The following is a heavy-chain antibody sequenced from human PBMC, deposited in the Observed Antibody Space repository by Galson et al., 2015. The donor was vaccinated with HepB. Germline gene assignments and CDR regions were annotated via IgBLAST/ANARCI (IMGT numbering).Heavy chain of an antibody. Sequence: SLRLSCAASGFTFSSHSMYWVRQAPGKGLEWVSFISSSSSYIYYADSLKGRFTISRDNAKRSLYLQMNSLRAEDTAVYYCARRPSITGWYFYYMDVWGKGTTVTVSS. CDR3: ARRPSITGWYFYYMDV. CDR1: GFTFSSHS. D-gene: IGHD3-10*01. J-gene: IGHJ6*03. V-gene: IGHV3-21*01. CDR2: ISSSSSYI.